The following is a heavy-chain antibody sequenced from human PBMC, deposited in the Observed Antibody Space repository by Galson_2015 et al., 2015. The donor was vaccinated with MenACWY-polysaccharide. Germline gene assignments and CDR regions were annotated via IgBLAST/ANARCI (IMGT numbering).Heavy chain of an antibody. Sequence: ETLSLTCNVSGGSISSYYWSWIRQPPGKGLEWIGYIYYSGSTNYNPSLKSRVTISVDTSKNQFSLKLSSVTAADTAVYYCARVGNMIADAFDIWGQGTKVTVSS. CDR3: ARVGNMIADAFDI. D-gene: IGHD3-22*01. V-gene: IGHV4-59*01. CDR2: IYYSGST. J-gene: IGHJ3*02. CDR1: GGSISSYY.